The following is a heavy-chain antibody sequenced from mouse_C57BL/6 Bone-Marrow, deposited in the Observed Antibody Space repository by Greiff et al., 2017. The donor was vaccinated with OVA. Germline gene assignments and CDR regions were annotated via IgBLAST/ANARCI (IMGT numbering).Heavy chain of an antibody. V-gene: IGHV3-5*01. CDR2: IYYSGTI. CDR3: ARHYGSSYGYFDV. Sequence: VQLKESGPGLVKPSQTVFLTCTVTGISITTGNYRWSWIRQFPGNKLEWIGYIYYSGTITYNPSLTSRTTITRDTPKNQFFLEMNSLTAEDTATYYCARHYGSSYGYFDVWGTGTTVTVSS. CDR1: GISITTGNYR. D-gene: IGHD1-1*01. J-gene: IGHJ1*03.